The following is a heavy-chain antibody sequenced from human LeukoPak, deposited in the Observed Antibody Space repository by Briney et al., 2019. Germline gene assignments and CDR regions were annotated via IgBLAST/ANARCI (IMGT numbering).Heavy chain of an antibody. J-gene: IGHJ5*02. D-gene: IGHD4-17*01. CDR2: ISSSSSYI. V-gene: IGHV3-21*01. Sequence: GGSLRLSCAASGFTFSSYSMNWVRQAPGKGLEWVSSISSSSSYIYYADSVKGRFTISRDNAKNSLYLQMNSLRAEDTAVYYCAREAVITRRGVNNWFDPWGQGTLVTVSS. CDR3: AREAVITRRGVNNWFDP. CDR1: GFTFSSYS.